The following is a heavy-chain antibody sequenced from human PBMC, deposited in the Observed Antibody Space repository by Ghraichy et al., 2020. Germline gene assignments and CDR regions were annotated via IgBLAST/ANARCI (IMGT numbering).Heavy chain of an antibody. CDR3: ARTRSGIAAAGTLSFRSQHYYYYYYYMDV. V-gene: IGHV2-70*04. CDR2: IDWDDDK. Sequence: SGPTLVKPTQTLTLTCTFSGFSLSTSGMRVSWIRQPPGKALEWLARIDWDDDKFYSTSLKTRLTISKDTSKNQVVLTMTNMDPVDTATYYCARTRSGIAAAGTLSFRSQHYYYYYYYMDVWGKGTTVTVSS. J-gene: IGHJ6*03. CDR1: GFSLSTSGMR. D-gene: IGHD6-13*01.